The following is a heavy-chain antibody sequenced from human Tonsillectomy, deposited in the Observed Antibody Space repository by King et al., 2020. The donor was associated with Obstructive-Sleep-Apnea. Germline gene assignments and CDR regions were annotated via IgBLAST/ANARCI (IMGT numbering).Heavy chain of an antibody. J-gene: IGHJ4*02. V-gene: IGHV4-59*01. CDR2: IYYSGST. CDR1: GGSISSDY. D-gene: IGHD1-26*01. CDR3: ARAPWELRQYFDY. Sequence: LQLQESGPGLVKPSETLSLTCTVSGGSISSDYWSWIRQPPGKGLEWIGYIYYSGSTNYNPSLKSRVTISVDTSKNQFSLKLSSVTAADTAVYYCARAPWELRQYFDYWGQGTLVTVSS.